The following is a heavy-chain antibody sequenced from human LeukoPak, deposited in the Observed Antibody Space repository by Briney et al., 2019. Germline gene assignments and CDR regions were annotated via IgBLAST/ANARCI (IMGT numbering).Heavy chain of an antibody. J-gene: IGHJ3*02. V-gene: IGHV3-48*04. CDR1: GFTFSSYS. CDR3: ARDNLAPYSSGAFDI. CDR2: ISSSSSTI. Sequence: PGGSLRLSCAASGFTFSSYSMNWVRQAPGKGLEWVSYISSSSSTIYYADSVKGRFTISRDNAKNSLYLQMNSLRAEDTAVYYCARDNLAPYSSGAFDIWGQGTMVTVSS. D-gene: IGHD6-25*01.